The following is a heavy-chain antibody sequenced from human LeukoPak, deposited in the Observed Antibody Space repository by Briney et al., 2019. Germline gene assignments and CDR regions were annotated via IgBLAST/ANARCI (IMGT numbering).Heavy chain of an antibody. V-gene: IGHV4-39*07. CDR2: IYYSGST. CDR3: ARESVSQYYYDSSGYPDY. D-gene: IGHD3-22*01. CDR1: GGSISSSSYY. J-gene: IGHJ4*02. Sequence: SETLSLTCTVSGGSISSSSYYWGWIRQPPGKGLEWIGSIYYSGSTYYNPSLKSRVTISVDTSKNQFSLKLSSVTAADTAVYYCARESVSQYYYDSSGYPDYWGQGTLVTVSS.